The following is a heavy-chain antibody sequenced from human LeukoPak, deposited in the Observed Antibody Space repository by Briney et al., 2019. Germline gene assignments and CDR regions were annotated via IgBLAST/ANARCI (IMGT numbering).Heavy chain of an antibody. CDR1: GGSISSYY. CDR3: VTGGGWLPDY. Sequence: PSETLSLTCTVSGGSISSYYCNWFRQAPGKGLEWIGYIYNSVTTNYNPSLKSRVTISVDMSKNQFSLRLSSVTATDTAVYYCVTGGGWLPDYWGQGTLVTVSS. D-gene: IGHD3-22*01. J-gene: IGHJ4*02. V-gene: IGHV4-59*01. CDR2: IYNSVTT.